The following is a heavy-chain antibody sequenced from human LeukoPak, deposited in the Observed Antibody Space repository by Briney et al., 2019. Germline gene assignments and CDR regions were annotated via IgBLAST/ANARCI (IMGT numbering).Heavy chain of an antibody. J-gene: IGHJ3*02. D-gene: IGHD3-10*01. CDR3: ARVYYYGSGSYYPLHM. Sequence: PGGSLRLSCAASGFTFSSFVMHWVRQAPGKGLEWVALIPNDGSNKLYVDSVEGRFTVSRDNSKSTLYLQMNSLRAEDTAVYYCARVYYYGSGSYYPLHMWGRGTMVAVSS. CDR1: GFTFSSFV. V-gene: IGHV3-30*03. CDR2: IPNDGSNK.